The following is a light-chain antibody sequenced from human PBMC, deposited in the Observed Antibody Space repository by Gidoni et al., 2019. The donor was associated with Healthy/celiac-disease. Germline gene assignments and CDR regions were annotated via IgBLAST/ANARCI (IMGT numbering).Light chain of an antibody. CDR2: GAS. CDR1: QSVSSGY. J-gene: IGKJ2*01. CDR3: QQYGSSPRYT. V-gene: IGKV3-20*01. Sequence: EIVLTQSPGTLSLSPGERATLSCRASQSVSSGYLAWYQQKPGQAPRLLIYGASSRATGIPYRFSGSGSGTDFTLTISRLEPEDFAVYYCQQYGSSPRYTFGQGTKLEIK.